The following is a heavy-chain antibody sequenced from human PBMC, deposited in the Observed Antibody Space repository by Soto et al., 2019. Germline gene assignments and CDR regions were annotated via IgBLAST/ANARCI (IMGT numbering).Heavy chain of an antibody. CDR2: VQSNHVT. CDR3: AKWLRGGSYYCDF. CDR1: GFTFGSYA. J-gene: IGHJ4*02. V-gene: IGHV3-23*01. D-gene: IGHD5-12*01. Sequence: GGPLGLSCQVSGFTFGSYAMSWVRQAPGKGLEWVALVQSNHVTYYADSVRGRFTVSRDNSKNTLYLQMDSLRVEDTALYYCAKWLRGGSYYCDFWGQGAMVTVSS.